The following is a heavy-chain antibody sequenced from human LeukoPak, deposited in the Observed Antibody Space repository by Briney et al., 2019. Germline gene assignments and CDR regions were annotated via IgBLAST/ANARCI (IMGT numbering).Heavy chain of an antibody. Sequence: GASVKVSCKASGYTFTSYGISWVRQAPGQGLEWMGWISAYNGNTNYAQKLQGRVTMTTDTSTGTAYMELRSLRSDDTAVYYCARRLLWFGELSLFDYWGQGTLVTVSS. CDR1: GYTFTSYG. CDR3: ARRLLWFGELSLFDY. V-gene: IGHV1-18*04. CDR2: ISAYNGNT. J-gene: IGHJ4*02. D-gene: IGHD3-10*01.